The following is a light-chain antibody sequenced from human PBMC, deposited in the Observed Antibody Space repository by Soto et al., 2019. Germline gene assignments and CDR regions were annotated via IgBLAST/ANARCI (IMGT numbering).Light chain of an antibody. CDR2: GNS. CDR3: QSYASSLSGWV. J-gene: IGLJ3*02. V-gene: IGLV1-40*01. CDR1: SSNIGAGYD. Sequence: QSVLTQPPSVSGAPGQRVTISFTGSSSNIGAGYDVHWYQELPGTAPKLLIYGNSNRPSGVPDRFSGSKSGTSASLAITGLQAEDEADYYCQSYASSLSGWVFGGGTKTTVL.